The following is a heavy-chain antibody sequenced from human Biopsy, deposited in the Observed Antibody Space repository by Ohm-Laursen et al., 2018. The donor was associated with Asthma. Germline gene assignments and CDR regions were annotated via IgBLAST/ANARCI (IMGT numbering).Heavy chain of an antibody. D-gene: IGHD3-3*01. CDR1: GFSFNSYG. J-gene: IGHJ3*02. V-gene: IGHV3-30*18. Sequence: SLRLSCAASGFSFNSYGMHWVRQAPGKGLEWVAVMSFDGRQTYYADSVKGRFTISRDNSKNTLYLQMNSLRAEDTAVYYCAKERYYDFWSGYPIWGQGAMVTVSS. CDR2: MSFDGRQT. CDR3: AKERYYDFWSGYPI.